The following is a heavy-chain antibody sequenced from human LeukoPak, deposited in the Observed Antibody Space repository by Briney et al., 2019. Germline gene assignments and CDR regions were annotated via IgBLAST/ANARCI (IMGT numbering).Heavy chain of an antibody. CDR3: AKFLPTHIVVANYYFDY. D-gene: IGHD2-21*01. V-gene: IGHV3-7*03. J-gene: IGHJ4*02. CDR2: INQAGSEE. CDR1: GFTFRTYW. Sequence: GGSLRLSCAASGFTFRTYWMSWVRQAPGKGLEWVANINQAGSEEYYVDSVKGRFSIYRDNAKNSLYLQMNSLRAEDTAVYYCAKFLPTHIVVANYYFDYWGQGTLVTVSS.